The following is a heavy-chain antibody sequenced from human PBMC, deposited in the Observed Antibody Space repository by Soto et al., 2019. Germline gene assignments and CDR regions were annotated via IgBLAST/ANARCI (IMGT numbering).Heavy chain of an antibody. D-gene: IGHD3-3*01. Sequence: QITLKESGPTLVNPTQTLTLTCTFSGFSLSTSGAAVGWIRQPPGKALEWLALVYWDDDKRYSPSIKNRVTITKDPSKNQVVLTLTNAEPVDTATYYCAHRQLVTFFGLVPQTDVWFDSWGQGTLVTVPS. CDR2: VYWDDDK. V-gene: IGHV2-5*02. CDR3: AHRQLVTFFGLVPQTDVWFDS. CDR1: GFSLSTSGAA. J-gene: IGHJ5*01.